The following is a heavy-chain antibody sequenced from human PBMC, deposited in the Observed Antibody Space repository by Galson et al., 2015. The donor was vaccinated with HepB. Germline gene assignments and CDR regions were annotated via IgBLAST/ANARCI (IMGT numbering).Heavy chain of an antibody. D-gene: IGHD1-26*01. CDR2: ISYDGSNK. V-gene: IGHV3-30*18. CDR3: AKGAVWVFDS. CDR1: GFTFSSYG. Sequence: SLRLSCTASGFTFSSYGMHWVRQAPGKGLEWVAVISYDGSNKNYADSVKGRFTISRDNSKNTLYLQMNSLRAEDTAVYYCAKGAVWVFDSWGQGTLVTVSS. J-gene: IGHJ5*01.